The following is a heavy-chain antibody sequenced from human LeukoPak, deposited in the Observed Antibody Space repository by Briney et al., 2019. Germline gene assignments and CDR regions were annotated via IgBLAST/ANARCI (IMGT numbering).Heavy chain of an antibody. J-gene: IGHJ4*02. CDR3: TRYSGYPGDY. D-gene: IGHD5-12*01. CDR2: IKQDGSEK. V-gene: IGHV3-7*03. Sequence: GGSLRLSCTASGFTFTTYWMSWVRQTPGKGLEWLANIKQDGSEKYYVDSVEGRFTVSRDNAKNSLYLQMNSLRVEDTGVYYCTRYSGYPGDYWGQGTLVTVSS. CDR1: GFTFTTYW.